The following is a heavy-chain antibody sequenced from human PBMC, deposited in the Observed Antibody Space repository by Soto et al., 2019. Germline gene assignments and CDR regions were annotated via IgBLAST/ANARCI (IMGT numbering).Heavy chain of an antibody. V-gene: IGHV4-59*01. J-gene: IGHJ4*02. CDR1: GGSISSYC. CDR2: IYHSGST. D-gene: IGHD5-12*01. CDR3: ASDLMEMASGYFDY. Sequence: SETLSLTCTVSGGSISSYCWSWIRQPPGKGLEWIGYIYHSGSTKYKTSLKSRVTISVDTSKTQFSLKLSSVNAADTAVYYCASDLMEMASGYFDYWGQGTLATVSS.